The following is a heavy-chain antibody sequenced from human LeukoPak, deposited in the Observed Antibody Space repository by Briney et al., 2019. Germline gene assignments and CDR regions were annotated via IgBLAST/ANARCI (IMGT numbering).Heavy chain of an antibody. CDR1: GGSISSGSYY. D-gene: IGHD6-19*01. CDR3: ARFRPGASGRYSEFDS. J-gene: IGHJ4*02. CDR2: IYTSGST. V-gene: IGHV4-61*02. Sequence: PSETLSPTCTVSGGSISSGSYYWSWIRQPAGKGLEWIGRIYTSGSTNYNPSLKSRVTISVDTSKNQFSLKLSSVTAADTAVYYCARFRPGASGRYSEFDSWGQGTLVTVSS.